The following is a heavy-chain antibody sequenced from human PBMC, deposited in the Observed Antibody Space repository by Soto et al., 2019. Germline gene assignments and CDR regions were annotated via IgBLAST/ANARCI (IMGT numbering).Heavy chain of an antibody. Sequence: PGESLKISCKGSGYSFTSYWIGWVRQMPGKGLEWMGIIYPGDSDTRYSPSFQGQVTISADKSISTAYLQWSSLKASDTAMYYCARGYYDSSGYYPHHFDYWGQGTLVTVSS. V-gene: IGHV5-51*01. CDR1: GYSFTSYW. CDR2: IYPGDSDT. J-gene: IGHJ4*02. CDR3: ARGYYDSSGYYPHHFDY. D-gene: IGHD3-22*01.